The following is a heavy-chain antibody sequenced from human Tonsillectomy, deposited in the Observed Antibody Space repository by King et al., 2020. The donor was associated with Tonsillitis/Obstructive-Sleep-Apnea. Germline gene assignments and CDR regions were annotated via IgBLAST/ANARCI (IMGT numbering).Heavy chain of an antibody. J-gene: IGHJ4*02. Sequence: VQLVESGGGLVQPGGSLRLSCAASGITFSSYAMSWGRQAPGKGLEWVSTICGGGGSTYYADSVKGRFTISRDNSKNTLYLQMNSLRAEDTAVYYCAKAMVQGIIITIFDYWGQGTLVTVSS. CDR1: GITFSSYA. CDR3: AKAMVQGIIITIFDY. CDR2: ICGGGGST. D-gene: IGHD3-10*01. V-gene: IGHV3-23*04.